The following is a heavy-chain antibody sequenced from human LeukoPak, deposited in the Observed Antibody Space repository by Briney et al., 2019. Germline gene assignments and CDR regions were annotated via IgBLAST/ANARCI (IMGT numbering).Heavy chain of an antibody. CDR2: INPNSGGT. J-gene: IGHJ4*02. V-gene: IGHV1-2*02. CDR1: VYTFTGYY. D-gene: IGHD2-2*01. Sequence: GASVKVSCKASVYTFTGYYMHWVRQAPGQGLEWMGWINPNSGGTNYAQKFQGRVTMTRDTSISTAYMELSRLRSDDTAVYYCARDTAGPDCSSTSCYEDYWGQGTLVTVSS. CDR3: ARDTAGPDCSSTSCYEDY.